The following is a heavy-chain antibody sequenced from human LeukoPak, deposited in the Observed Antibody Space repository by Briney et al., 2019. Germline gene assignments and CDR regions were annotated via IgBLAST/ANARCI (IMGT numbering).Heavy chain of an antibody. J-gene: IGHJ4*01. CDR1: GFTFSSYA. V-gene: IGHV3-23*01. CDR3: AKDYSSGWCLDY. CDR2: ISGRGGYT. Sequence: TGGSLRLSCAASGFTFSSYAMSWVRQAPGKGLEWVSGISGRGGYTYYADSVKGRFTISRGNSKNTLYLQMNSLTVEDTAVYYCAKDYSSGWCLDYWGQGSLVTVSS. D-gene: IGHD6-19*01.